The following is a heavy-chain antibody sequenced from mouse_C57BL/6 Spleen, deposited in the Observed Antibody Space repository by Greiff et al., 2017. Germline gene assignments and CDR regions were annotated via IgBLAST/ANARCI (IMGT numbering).Heavy chain of an antibody. Sequence: QVQLKESGPELVKPGASVKISCKASGYAFSSSWMNWVKQRPGKGLEWIGRIYPGDGDTKYNGKFKGKATLTADKSSSTAYMQLSSLTSEDSAVXFCATESNLDYWGQGTTLTVSS. J-gene: IGHJ2*01. CDR3: ATESNLDY. D-gene: IGHD2-5*01. CDR2: IYPGDGDT. V-gene: IGHV1-82*01. CDR1: GYAFSSSW.